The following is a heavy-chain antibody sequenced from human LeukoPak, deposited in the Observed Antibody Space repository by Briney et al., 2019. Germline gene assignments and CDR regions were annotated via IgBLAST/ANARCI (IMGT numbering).Heavy chain of an antibody. Sequence: ASVKVSCKASGYTFTGYYVHWVRQAPGQGLEWMGWINTYNGETDYAQNFQGRVTMTTDTSTSTAYMDLRSLRSDDTAVYYCARDGSGSYYNVRPYYYYMDVWGRGTTVTVSS. CDR1: GYTFTGYY. CDR3: ARDGSGSYYNVRPYYYYMDV. J-gene: IGHJ6*03. D-gene: IGHD3-10*01. V-gene: IGHV1-18*04. CDR2: INTYNGET.